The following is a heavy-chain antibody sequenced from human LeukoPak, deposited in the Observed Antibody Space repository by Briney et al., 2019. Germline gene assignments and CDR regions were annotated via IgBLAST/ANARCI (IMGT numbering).Heavy chain of an antibody. CDR3: ATLGDFVSFPS. CDR1: GYTFTRYG. CDR2: ISAYNGNT. J-gene: IGHJ5*02. V-gene: IGHV1-18*01. Sequence: VASVKPSCKASGYTFTRYGISWVRQAPGQGLEWMGWISAYNGNTNYAQKQQGRVTMTTDTATSTAYMELRSLRSDDTAVYYCATLGDFVSFPSWGQGTLVTVST. D-gene: IGHD1-26*01.